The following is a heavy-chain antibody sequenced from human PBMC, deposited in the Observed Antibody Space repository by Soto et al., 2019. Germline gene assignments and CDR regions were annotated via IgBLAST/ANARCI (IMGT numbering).Heavy chain of an antibody. CDR2: IKQEGSEK. J-gene: IGHJ4*02. D-gene: IGHD3-16*02. CDR3: ARDGVITFGGVIVADY. CDR1: GFTFSDYW. Sequence: ESGGGLVQPGGSLRLSCAASGFTFSDYWMSWVRQAPGKGLEWVANIKQEGSEKFYVNSVEGRFTISRDNAKNSLYLQMISLRAEDTAVYYCARDGVITFGGVIVADYWGQGTLVTVSS. V-gene: IGHV3-7*05.